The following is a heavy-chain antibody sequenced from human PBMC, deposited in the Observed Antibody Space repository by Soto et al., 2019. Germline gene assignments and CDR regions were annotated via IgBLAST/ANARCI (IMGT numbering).Heavy chain of an antibody. CDR2: IFHDGTA. V-gene: IGHV4-4*02. D-gene: IGHD3-10*01. Sequence: WETLSLTCAVSGVSLTSGNWWTWVRQSPQRGLEYIGEIFHDGTANYYPSFERRVAVSVDTSRNQFSLKLTSVTAADTAVYFCARLVYDTRLNYMYFDFWGPGTLVTVSS. CDR1: GVSLTSGNW. CDR3: ARLVYDTRLNYMYFDF. J-gene: IGHJ4*02.